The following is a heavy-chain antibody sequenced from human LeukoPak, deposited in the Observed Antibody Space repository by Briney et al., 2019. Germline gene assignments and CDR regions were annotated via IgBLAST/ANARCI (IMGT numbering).Heavy chain of an antibody. D-gene: IGHD6-13*01. CDR3: ARDKASSSWYWYFDL. Sequence: PSETLSLTCAVYGGSFSGYYWSWIRQPPGKGLEWIGYIYYSGSTNYNPSLKSRVTISVDTSKNQFSLKLSSVTAADTAVYYCARDKASSSWYWYFDLWGRGTLVTVSS. CDR1: GGSFSGYY. V-gene: IGHV4-59*01. J-gene: IGHJ2*01. CDR2: IYYSGST.